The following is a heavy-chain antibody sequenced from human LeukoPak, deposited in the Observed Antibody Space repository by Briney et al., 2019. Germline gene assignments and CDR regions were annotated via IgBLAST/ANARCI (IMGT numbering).Heavy chain of an antibody. Sequence: ASVKVSFKASGYTFTSYGISWVRQAPGQGLEWMGWISAYNGNTNYAQKLQGRVTMTTDTSTSTAYMELRSLRSDDTAVYYCARDGRLLWFGESPYYFDYWGQGTLVTVSS. CDR3: ARDGRLLWFGESPYYFDY. V-gene: IGHV1-18*01. J-gene: IGHJ4*02. CDR2: ISAYNGNT. D-gene: IGHD3-10*01. CDR1: GYTFTSYG.